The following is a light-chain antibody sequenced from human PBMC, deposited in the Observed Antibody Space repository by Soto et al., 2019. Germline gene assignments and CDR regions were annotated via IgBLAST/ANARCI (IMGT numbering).Light chain of an antibody. CDR3: QSYDSSLSVYVV. CDR2: GNS. J-gene: IGLJ2*01. Sequence: QSVLTQPPSVSGAPGQRVTISCTGSSSNIGAGYDVHWYQQLPGTAPKLLIYGNSNRPSGVPDRFSGSKSGTSASLAITGLQAEDEADYYCQSYDSSLSVYVVFGGGTKLTAL. CDR1: SSNIGAGYD. V-gene: IGLV1-40*01.